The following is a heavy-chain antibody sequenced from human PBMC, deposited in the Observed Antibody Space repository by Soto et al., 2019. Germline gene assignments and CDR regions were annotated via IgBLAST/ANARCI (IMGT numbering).Heavy chain of an antibody. CDR3: ARLEGLATISYYFDF. CDR1: GGSISSSSYY. CDR2: IYYSGST. V-gene: IGHV4-39*01. Sequence: QLQLQESGPGLVKPSEALSLTCSVSGGSISSSSYYWGWIRQPPGKGLEWIGSIYYSGSTYYNPSLKSRVTITIDKSKNQSSLKLSSLTAADTAVYYCARLEGLATISYYFDFWGQGTLVTVSS. D-gene: IGHD3-9*01. J-gene: IGHJ4*02.